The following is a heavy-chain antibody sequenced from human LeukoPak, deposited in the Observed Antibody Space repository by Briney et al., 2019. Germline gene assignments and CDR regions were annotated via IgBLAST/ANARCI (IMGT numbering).Heavy chain of an antibody. J-gene: IGHJ4*02. CDR3: ARAEYYYDSSGDY. CDR1: GGTFSSYA. D-gene: IGHD3-22*01. Sequence: SVKVSCKASGGTFSSYAISWVRQAPGQGLEWMGGIIPIFGTANYAQKFQGRVTITADESTSTAYMELSSLRSEDTTVYYCARAEYYYDSSGDYWGQGTLVTVSS. CDR2: IIPIFGTA. V-gene: IGHV1-69*13.